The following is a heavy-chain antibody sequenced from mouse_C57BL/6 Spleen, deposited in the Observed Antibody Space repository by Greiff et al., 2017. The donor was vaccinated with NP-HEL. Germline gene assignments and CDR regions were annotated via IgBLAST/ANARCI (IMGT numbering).Heavy chain of an antibody. V-gene: IGHV5-12*01. CDR1: GFTFSDYY. CDR2: ISNGGGST. CDR3: ARQDYDGRGTWFAY. D-gene: IGHD2-4*01. J-gene: IGHJ3*01. Sequence: EVMLVESGGGLVQPGGSLKLSCAASGFTFSDYYMYWVRQTPEKRLEWVAYISNGGGSTYYPDTVKGRFTISRDNAKNTLYLQMSRLKSEDTAMYYCARQDYDGRGTWFAYWGQGTLVTVSA.